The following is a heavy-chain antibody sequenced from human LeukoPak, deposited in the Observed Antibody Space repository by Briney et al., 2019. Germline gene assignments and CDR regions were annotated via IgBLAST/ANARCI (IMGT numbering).Heavy chain of an antibody. D-gene: IGHD6-13*01. CDR3: ASGVAAAGTMFDY. Sequence: GGSLRLSCAASGFTFSSYAMHWVRQAPGKGLEWVAVISYDGSNKYYANSVKGRFTISRDNSKNTLYLQMNSLRAEDTAVYYCASGVAAAGTMFDYWAREPWSPSPQ. J-gene: IGHJ4*02. CDR2: ISYDGSNK. CDR1: GFTFSSYA. V-gene: IGHV3-30-3*01.